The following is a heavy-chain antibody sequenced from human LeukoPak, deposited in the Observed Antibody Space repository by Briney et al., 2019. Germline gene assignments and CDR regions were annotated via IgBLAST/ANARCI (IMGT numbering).Heavy chain of an antibody. J-gene: IGHJ4*02. CDR3: ARPKYSSTWQIFDY. V-gene: IGHV3-11*01. CDR1: GFTFSDYY. CDR2: ISSSGNTI. Sequence: GGSLRLSCAASGFTFSDYYMSCIRQAPGKGLEWVSYISSSGNTIYYADSVEGRFTISRDNAKNSLYLQMNSLRAEDTAVYYCARPKYSSTWQIFDYWGQGTLVTASS. D-gene: IGHD6-19*01.